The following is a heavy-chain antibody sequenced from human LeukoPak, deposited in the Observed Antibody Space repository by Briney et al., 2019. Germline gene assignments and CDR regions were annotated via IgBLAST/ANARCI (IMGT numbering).Heavy chain of an antibody. CDR1: GFTFSSYA. CDR3: TRDGPVVTPDY. V-gene: IGHV3-49*03. Sequence: PGGSLRLSCAASGFTFSSYAMSWFRQAPGKGLEWVGFIRSKAYGGTTEYAASVKGRFTISRDDSKSIAYLQMNSLETEDTAVYYCTRDGPVVTPDYWGQGTLVTVSS. CDR2: IRSKAYGGTT. D-gene: IGHD4-23*01. J-gene: IGHJ4*02.